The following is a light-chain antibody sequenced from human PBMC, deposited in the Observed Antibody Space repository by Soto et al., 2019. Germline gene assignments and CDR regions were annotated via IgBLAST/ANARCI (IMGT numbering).Light chain of an antibody. CDR2: DAS. Sequence: DIQMTQSPSTLSASVGDRVTITCRASQSISSWLAWYQQKPGKAPKLLIYDASSLESGVPSRFSGSGSGTELTLTISSLKNDDFATYYCQQHNSYWTFGQGTKVDIK. CDR3: QQHNSYWT. CDR1: QSISSW. V-gene: IGKV1-5*01. J-gene: IGKJ1*01.